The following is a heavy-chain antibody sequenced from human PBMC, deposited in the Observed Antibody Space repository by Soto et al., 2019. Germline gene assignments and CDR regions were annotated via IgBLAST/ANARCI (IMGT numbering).Heavy chain of an antibody. J-gene: IGHJ2*01. CDR3: ARSGYSSGWYHWYFDF. D-gene: IGHD6-19*01. V-gene: IGHV1-3*01. Sequence: QVQLVQSGAEVKKPGASVKVSCKTSGYTFIHYGIHWVRQAPGQRLECMGWINCGSGETKYSQKLQGRVTVNKDTSASTAYMELSSLRSEDTAVYYCARSGYSSGWYHWYFDFCGRGTLITVSS. CDR1: GYTFIHYG. CDR2: INCGSGET.